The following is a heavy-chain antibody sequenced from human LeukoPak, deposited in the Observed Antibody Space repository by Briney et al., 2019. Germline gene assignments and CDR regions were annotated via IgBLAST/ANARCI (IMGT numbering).Heavy chain of an antibody. CDR2: IYYSGST. J-gene: IGHJ5*02. CDR1: GGSISSSSYY. D-gene: IGHD4-17*01. V-gene: IGHV4-39*07. Sequence: SETLSLTFTVSGGSISSSSYYWGWIRQPPGKGLEWIGSIYYSGSTYYNPSLKSRVTISVDTSKDQFSLKLSSVTAADTAVYYCATLGTVTTIGWFDPWGQGTLVTVSS. CDR3: ATLGTVTTIGWFDP.